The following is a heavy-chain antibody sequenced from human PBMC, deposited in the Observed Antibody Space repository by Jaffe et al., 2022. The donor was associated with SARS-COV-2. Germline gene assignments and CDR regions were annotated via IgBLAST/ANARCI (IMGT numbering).Heavy chain of an antibody. CDR3: ARLPRPDYYYYYMDV. V-gene: IGHV4-39*01. Sequence: QLRLQESGPGLVKPSETLSLTCTVSGGSISSSNYYWGWIRQPPGKGLEWIGSVYYSGTTYFSPSLKSRVAVSVDASKNQFSLKLISVTAADTAVYYCARLPRPDYYYYYMDVWGKGATVTVSS. D-gene: IGHD2-2*01. J-gene: IGHJ6*03. CDR2: VYYSGTT. CDR1: GGSISSSNYY.